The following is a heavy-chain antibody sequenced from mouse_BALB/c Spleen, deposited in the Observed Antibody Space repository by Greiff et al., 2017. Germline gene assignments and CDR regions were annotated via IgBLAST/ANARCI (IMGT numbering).Heavy chain of an antibody. CDR1: GFNIKDYY. V-gene: IGHV14-4*02. CDR2: IDPENGDT. D-gene: IGHD1-2*01. J-gene: IGHJ3*01. Sequence: VQLQQSGAELVRSGASVKLSCTASGFNIKDYYMHWVKQRPEQGLEWIGWIDPENGDTEYAPKFQGKATMTADTSSNTAYLQLSSLTSEDTAVYYCNGGGVLRLFAYWGQGTLVTVSA. CDR3: NGGGVLRLFAY.